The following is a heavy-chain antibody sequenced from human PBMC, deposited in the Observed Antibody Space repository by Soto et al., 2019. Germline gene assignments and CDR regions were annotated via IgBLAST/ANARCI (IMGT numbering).Heavy chain of an antibody. D-gene: IGHD1-20*01. CDR3: VRRAITATTKWGAFDV. V-gene: IGHV3-23*01. Sequence: GGSLRLSCAASGFTFSSCVMHWVRQAPGKGLGWVSTIRPDADVSHYTDSVKGRFTISRDNSSRTLHLQMDSLRVDDVAVYFCVRRAITATTKWGAFDVWGQGTAVTVSS. CDR1: GFTFSSCV. CDR2: IRPDADVS. J-gene: IGHJ3*01.